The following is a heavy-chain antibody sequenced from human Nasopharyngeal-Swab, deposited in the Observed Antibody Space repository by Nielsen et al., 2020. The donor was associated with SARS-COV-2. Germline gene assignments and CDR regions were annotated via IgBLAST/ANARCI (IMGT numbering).Heavy chain of an antibody. CDR1: GYTFTSYF. D-gene: IGHD6-19*01. J-gene: IGHJ4*02. CDR3: ARVSSDQWLEYYFDY. CDR2: INPSGGST. V-gene: IGHV1-46*01. Sequence: ASVKVSCKASGYTFTSYFMHWVRQAPGQGLEWMGIINPSGGSTSYAQNFQGRITITRDTSATTAYMELSSLRSEDTAVYYCARVSSDQWLEYYFDYWGQGTLVTVSS.